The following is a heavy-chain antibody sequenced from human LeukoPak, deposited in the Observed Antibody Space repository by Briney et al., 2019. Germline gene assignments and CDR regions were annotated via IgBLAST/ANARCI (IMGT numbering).Heavy chain of an antibody. CDR3: ARVSSSSWWALDY. Sequence: SGGSLRLSCAASGFTFSSYAMSWVRQAPGKGLVWVSRINTDGSSTSYADSVKGRFTISRDNAKNTLYLQMNSLRAEDTAVYYCARVSSSSWWALDYWGQGTLVTVSS. J-gene: IGHJ4*02. CDR2: INTDGSST. V-gene: IGHV3-74*01. CDR1: GFTFSSYA. D-gene: IGHD6-13*01.